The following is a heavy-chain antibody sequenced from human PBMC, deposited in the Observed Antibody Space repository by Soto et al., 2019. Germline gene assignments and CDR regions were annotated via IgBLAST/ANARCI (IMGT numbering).Heavy chain of an antibody. Sequence: EVQLLESGGGLVQPGGSLRLSCAASGFTFSSFAMSWVRRAPGKGLECVSGISAYGDSTYYADSVKGRFTISRDNSRNTFSLQMNSLRADDAAVYYCARGRGGYTYEYFDLWGRGTLVTVSS. D-gene: IGHD5-18*01. J-gene: IGHJ2*01. V-gene: IGHV3-23*01. CDR2: ISAYGDST. CDR1: GFTFSSFA. CDR3: ARGRGGYTYEYFDL.